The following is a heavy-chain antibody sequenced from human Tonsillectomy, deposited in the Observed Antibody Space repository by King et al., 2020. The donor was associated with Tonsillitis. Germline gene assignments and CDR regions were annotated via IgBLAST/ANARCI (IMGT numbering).Heavy chain of an antibody. D-gene: IGHD3-10*01. V-gene: IGHV4-39*01. Sequence: QLQESGPGLVKPSETLSLTCTVSGGSISSSSYYWGWIRQPPGKGLEWIGSIYDSWSTYYNPALKSRVTISVDTSKNQFSLKLSSVTAADTAVYYCAREGSGSYYPYFDYWGQGTLVTVSS. CDR1: GGSISSSSYY. CDR3: AREGSGSYYPYFDY. J-gene: IGHJ4*02. CDR2: IYDSWST.